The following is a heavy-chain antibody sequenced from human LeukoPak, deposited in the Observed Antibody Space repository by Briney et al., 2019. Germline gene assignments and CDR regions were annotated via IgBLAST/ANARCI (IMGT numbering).Heavy chain of an antibody. CDR2: IYYSGST. Sequence: PSETLSLTCTVSGGSISSYYWSWIRQSPVKGLEWIGYIYYSGSTNYNPSLKSRVTMSVDTSKNQFPLRLTSVTAADTAVYYCARDLGFWSGPDYWGQGTLVTVSS. CDR3: ARDLGFWSGPDY. J-gene: IGHJ4*02. CDR1: GGSISSYY. V-gene: IGHV4-59*01. D-gene: IGHD3-3*01.